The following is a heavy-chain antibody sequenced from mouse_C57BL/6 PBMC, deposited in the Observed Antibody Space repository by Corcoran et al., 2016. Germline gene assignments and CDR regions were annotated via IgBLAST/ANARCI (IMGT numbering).Heavy chain of an antibody. CDR3: ARGRVYYGSSPWFAY. V-gene: IGHV9-3*01. D-gene: IGHD1-1*01. CDR2: INTYSGVP. J-gene: IGHJ3*01. Sequence: QIQLVQSGPELKKPGETVKISCKASGYTFTTYGMSWVKQAPGKGLKWMGWINTYSGVPTYADDFKGRFAFSLETSASTAYLQINNLKNEDTATYFCARGRVYYGSSPWFAYWGQGTLVTVSA. CDR1: GYTFTTYG.